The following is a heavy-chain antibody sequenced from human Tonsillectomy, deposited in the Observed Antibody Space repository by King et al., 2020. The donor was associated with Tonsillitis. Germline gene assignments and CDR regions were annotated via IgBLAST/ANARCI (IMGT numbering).Heavy chain of an antibody. CDR1: GFTFTTYA. CDR2: ISYDGSKN. Sequence: VQLVESGGGVVQPGRSLRLSCAASGFTFTTYAMHWVRQAPGKGLEWVAFISYDGSKNSYTDSVKGRYTISRDNSKNTLYLQMNSLSAEDTAVYYCARAGFCDSTSCYRYYYYMDVWGKGTTVTVSS. D-gene: IGHD2-2*01. J-gene: IGHJ6*03. V-gene: IGHV3-30-3*01. CDR3: ARAGFCDSTSCYRYYYYMDV.